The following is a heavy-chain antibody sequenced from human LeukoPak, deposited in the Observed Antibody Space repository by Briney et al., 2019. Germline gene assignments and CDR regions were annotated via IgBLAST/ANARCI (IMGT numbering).Heavy chain of an antibody. CDR2: IYYSGST. Sequence: PSETLSLTCTVSGGSISSSRYYWGWIRQPPGKGLEWIGRIYYSGSTYYNPSLKSRVTISVDTSKIQFSLKLSSVTAADTAVYYCAREFRAAGTANDYFDYWGQGTLVTVSS. CDR3: AREFRAAGTANDYFDY. D-gene: IGHD6-13*01. V-gene: IGHV4-39*07. J-gene: IGHJ4*02. CDR1: GGSISSSRYY.